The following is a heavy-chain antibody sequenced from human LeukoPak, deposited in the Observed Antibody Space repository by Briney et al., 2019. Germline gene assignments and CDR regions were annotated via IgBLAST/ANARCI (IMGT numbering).Heavy chain of an antibody. Sequence: PSETLSLTCTVSGGSISSYYWSWIRQPPGKGLEWIGYIYYSGSTNYNPSLKSRVTISVDTSKNQFSLKLSSVTAADTAVYYCARDHRAAAGPFYYYYGMDVWGQGTTVTVSS. CDR3: ARDHRAAAGPFYYYYGMDV. CDR2: IYYSGST. D-gene: IGHD6-13*01. CDR1: GGSISSYY. J-gene: IGHJ6*02. V-gene: IGHV4-59*01.